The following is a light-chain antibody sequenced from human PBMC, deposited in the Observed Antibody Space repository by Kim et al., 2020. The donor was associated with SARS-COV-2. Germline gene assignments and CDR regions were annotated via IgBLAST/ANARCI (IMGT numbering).Light chain of an antibody. V-gene: IGKV1-27*01. CDR3: QKCDSAPWT. CDR2: AAS. Sequence: DIQMTQSPSSLSASVGDRVTITCRASQDIGNYLAWFQLKPGKAPKLLIYAASALQPGVPSRFSGSGSGTDFTLTVTSLQPEDVATYYFQKCDSAPWTFGQGTKVDIK. J-gene: IGKJ1*01. CDR1: QDIGNY.